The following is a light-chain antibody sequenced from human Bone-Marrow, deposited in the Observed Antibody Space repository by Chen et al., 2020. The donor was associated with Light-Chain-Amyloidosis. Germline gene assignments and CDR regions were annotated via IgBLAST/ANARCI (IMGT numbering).Light chain of an antibody. V-gene: IGLV1-40*01. CDR2: DNN. CDR1: SSNIGAGYN. J-gene: IGLJ2*01. Sequence: QSVLAQPPAVPGAPGQTVTISCTGSSSNIGAGYNDHWYQQLPGTVPKLLIYDNNNRPSGVPDRFSGSQSGTSASLSITGLQAHDEADYYCQSFDGTLRGAVVFGGGTTLTVL. CDR3: QSFDGTLRGAVV.